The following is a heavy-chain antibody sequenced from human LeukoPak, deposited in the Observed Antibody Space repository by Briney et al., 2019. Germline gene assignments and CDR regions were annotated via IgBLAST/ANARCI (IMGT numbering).Heavy chain of an antibody. J-gene: IGHJ4*02. D-gene: IGHD3-9*01. Sequence: GGSLRLSCAASGFTFSDYYMSWIRQAPGKGLEWVPYISSSGSTIYYADSVKGRFTISRDNSKNTLYLQMNSLRAEDTAVYYCASSILTGYYDYWGQGTLVTVSS. CDR1: GFTFSDYY. V-gene: IGHV3-11*04. CDR3: ASSILTGYYDY. CDR2: ISSSGSTI.